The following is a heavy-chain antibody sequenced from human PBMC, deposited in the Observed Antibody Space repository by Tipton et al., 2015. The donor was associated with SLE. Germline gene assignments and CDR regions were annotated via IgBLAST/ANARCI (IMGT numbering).Heavy chain of an antibody. J-gene: IGHJ4*02. D-gene: IGHD3-10*01. CDR2: IIPILGIA. V-gene: IGHV1-69*09. CDR1: GYTFTTYY. CDR3: ARDHYYGSGSYYKDY. Sequence: QLVQSGAEVKKPGASVKVSCKASGYTFTTYYIHWVRQAPGQGLEWMGRIIPILGIANYAQKFQGRVTITADKSTSTAYMELSSLRSEDTAVYYCARDHYYGSGSYYKDYWGQGTLVTVSS.